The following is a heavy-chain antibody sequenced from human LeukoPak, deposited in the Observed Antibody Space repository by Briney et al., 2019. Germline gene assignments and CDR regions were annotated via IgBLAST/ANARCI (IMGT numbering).Heavy chain of an antibody. J-gene: IGHJ5*02. CDR3: AKAHPPPLYFDGPGWFDP. CDR2: IYSGDST. D-gene: IGHD3-9*01. Sequence: GGSLRLSCAASGFTFSAYAMSWVRQAPGKGLEWVSIIYSGDSTSYADSVKGRFTISRGNSKNTLYLQMNSLRAEDTAVYYCAKAHPPPLYFDGPGWFDPWGQGTLVTVSS. CDR1: GFTFSAYA. V-gene: IGHV3-23*03.